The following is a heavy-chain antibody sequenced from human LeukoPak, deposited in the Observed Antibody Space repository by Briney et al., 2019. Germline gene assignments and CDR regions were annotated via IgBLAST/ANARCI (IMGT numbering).Heavy chain of an antibody. D-gene: IGHD2-2*01. J-gene: IGHJ5*02. CDR2: IYYSGRT. Sequence: PSETLTLTCSVSGGPTSSSGYYWAWIRQPPGKVLEWIATIYYSGRTYYSPSLKSRVTLSVNMSKNQFSLKLSSVTAADTAVYHCARHALGYCSSTSCTNNWFDPWGQGTLVTVSS. V-gene: IGHV4-39*01. CDR1: GGPTSSSGYY. CDR3: ARHALGYCSSTSCTNNWFDP.